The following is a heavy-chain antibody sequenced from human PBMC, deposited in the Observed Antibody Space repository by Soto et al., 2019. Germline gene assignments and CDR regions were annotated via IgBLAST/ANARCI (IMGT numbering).Heavy chain of an antibody. D-gene: IGHD5-12*01. CDR3: ARKDSGYGDYMDV. V-gene: IGHV4-31*02. J-gene: IGHJ6*03. CDR2: IYYSGST. Sequence: LCGGSISSGGYYWSWIRQHPGKGLEWIGYIYYSGSTYYNPSLKSRVTMSVDTSENQFSLRLSSVTAADTAVYYCARKDSGYGDYMDVWGKGTTVTVSS. CDR1: GGSISSGGYY.